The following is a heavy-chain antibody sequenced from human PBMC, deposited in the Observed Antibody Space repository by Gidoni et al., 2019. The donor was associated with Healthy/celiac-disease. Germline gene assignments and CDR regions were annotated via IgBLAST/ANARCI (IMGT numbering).Heavy chain of an antibody. CDR3: TRDLITIGVGDAFDI. V-gene: IGHV3-49*04. CDR1: GFTFGAYA. D-gene: IGHD3-16*01. J-gene: IGHJ3*02. CDR2: IRSKAYGGTT. Sequence: EVQLVESGGGLVQPGRSLRLSCTASGFTFGAYAMSWVRKAPGKGLEWVGFIRSKAYGGTTEYAASVKGRFTISRDDSKSIAYLQMNSLKTEDTAVYYCTRDLITIGVGDAFDIWGQGTMVTVSS.